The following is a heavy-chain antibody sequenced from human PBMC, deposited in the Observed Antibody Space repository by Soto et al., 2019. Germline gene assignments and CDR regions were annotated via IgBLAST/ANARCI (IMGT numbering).Heavy chain of an antibody. CDR1: GGSISSGDYY. CDR2: IYYSGST. J-gene: IGHJ6*02. Sequence: SETLSLTCTVSGGSISSGDYYWSWIRQPPWKGLEWIGYIYYSGSTYYNPSLKSRVTISVDTSKNQFSLKLSSVTAADTAVYYCARGTFLEWSRPYGMDVWGQGTTVNVSS. CDR3: ARGTFLEWSRPYGMDV. D-gene: IGHD3-3*02. V-gene: IGHV4-30-4*02.